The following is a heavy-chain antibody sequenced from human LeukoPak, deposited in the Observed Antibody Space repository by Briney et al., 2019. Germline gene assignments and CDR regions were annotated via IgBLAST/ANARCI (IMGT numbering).Heavy chain of an antibody. Sequence: SETLSLTCAVYAESFTGYYWTWIRQPPRQGLEWHGEINHSGNTNYNPSLKSRVTISVDTSKNQFSLKLTFVTAADTAVYYCARRSLLWFGELGSGERVISDWGQGTLVTVSS. V-gene: IGHV4-34*01. J-gene: IGHJ4*02. CDR3: ARRSLLWFGELGSGERVISD. CDR2: INHSGNT. D-gene: IGHD3-10*01. CDR1: AESFTGYY.